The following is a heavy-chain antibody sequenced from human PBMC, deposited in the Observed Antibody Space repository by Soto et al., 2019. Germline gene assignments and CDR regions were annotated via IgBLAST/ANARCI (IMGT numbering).Heavy chain of an antibody. V-gene: IGHV3-30-3*01. Sequence: QVQLVESGGGVVQPGRSLGLSCAASGFTFSSYAMHWVRQAPGKGLEWVAVISYDGSNKYYADSVKGRFTISRDNSKNTLYLQMNSLRAEDTAVYYCARDPFMITFGGVIVPGYFDYWGQGTLVTVSS. J-gene: IGHJ4*02. CDR1: GFTFSSYA. CDR3: ARDPFMITFGGVIVPGYFDY. D-gene: IGHD3-16*02. CDR2: ISYDGSNK.